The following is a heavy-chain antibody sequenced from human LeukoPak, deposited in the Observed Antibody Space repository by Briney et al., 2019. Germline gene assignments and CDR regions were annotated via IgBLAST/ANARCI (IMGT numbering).Heavy chain of an antibody. CDR1: GVSFSGYY. Sequence: SETLSLTCAVYGVSFSGYYWSWIRQPPGKGLEWIGEINHSGSTNYNPSLKSRVTISVDTSKNQFSLKLSSVTAADTAVYYCARTLIVVAAKVQYFDYWGQGTLVTVSS. V-gene: IGHV4-34*01. D-gene: IGHD2-15*01. CDR2: INHSGST. CDR3: ARTLIVVAAKVQYFDY. J-gene: IGHJ4*02.